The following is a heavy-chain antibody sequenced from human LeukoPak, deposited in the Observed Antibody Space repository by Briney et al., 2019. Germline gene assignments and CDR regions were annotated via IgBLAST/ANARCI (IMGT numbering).Heavy chain of an antibody. CDR1: GYTFTSYY. D-gene: IGHD6-13*01. CDR2: INPSGGST. J-gene: IGHJ5*02. Sequence: ASVKVSFKASGYTFTSYYMHWVRQAPGQGLEWMGIINPSGGSTSYAQKFQGRVTMTRDTSTSTVYMELSSLRSEDTAVYYCARDTTPSMAAAGTCNWFDPWGQGTLDTVSS. CDR3: ARDTTPSMAAAGTCNWFDP. V-gene: IGHV1-46*01.